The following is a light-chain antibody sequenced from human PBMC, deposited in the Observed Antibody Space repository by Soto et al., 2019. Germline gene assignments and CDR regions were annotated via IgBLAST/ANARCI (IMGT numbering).Light chain of an antibody. CDR2: DAS. CDR1: ESIRTW. J-gene: IGKJ1*01. Sequence: DIQMTQSPSTLSASIGDRVTITCRASESIRTWLAWYQHKPGKAPKFLIYDASSLESGVPSRFSGSGSSTEFTLTLNNLQLDDFATYFCQQYHHYPRTFGQGTKVQLK. CDR3: QQYHHYPRT. V-gene: IGKV1-5*01.